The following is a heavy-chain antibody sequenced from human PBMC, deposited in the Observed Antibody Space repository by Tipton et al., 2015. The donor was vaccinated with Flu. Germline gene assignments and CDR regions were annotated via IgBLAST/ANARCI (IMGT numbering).Heavy chain of an antibody. V-gene: IGHV4-34*01. J-gene: IGHJ4*02. CDR2: INHSGSS. D-gene: IGHD3-10*01. Sequence: TLSLTCAVYGGSFSGYYWSWIRQPPGKGLEWIGEINHSGSSNYNPSLKSRVTISVDTSKNQFSLKLSSVTAADTAVSYCARGLYGSGTYQRRYFDSWGQGTLVTVSS. CDR3: ARGLYGSGTYQRRYFDS. CDR1: GGSFSGYY.